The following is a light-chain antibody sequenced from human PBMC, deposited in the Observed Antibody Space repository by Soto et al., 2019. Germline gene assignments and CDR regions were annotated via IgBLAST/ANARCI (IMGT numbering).Light chain of an antibody. J-gene: IGKJ5*01. CDR2: DAS. CDR1: QSVSIL. Sequence: EIVMTQSPATLSVSPGERATLSCRASQSVSILLAWYQQRPGQAPRLLIYDASNRATGIPARFSGSGSGTDFTLTITTLAPEDFAVYYCQHRSNWPPGFGQGTRLEIK. CDR3: QHRSNWPPG. V-gene: IGKV3-11*01.